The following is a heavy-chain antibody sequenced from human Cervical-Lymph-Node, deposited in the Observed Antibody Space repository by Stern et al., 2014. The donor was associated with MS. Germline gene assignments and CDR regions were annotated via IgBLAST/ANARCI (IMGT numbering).Heavy chain of an antibody. CDR1: GGSLRSYY. CDR2: IFYTGSV. J-gene: IGHJ4*02. Sequence: QVQLQESGPGLVKPSETLSLTCTVSGGSLRSYYWNWIRQAPGKGLEWLGVIFYTGSVNYTPSLSSRVAMSVDTSKNQFSLTVSSVTAADTAVYYCAREGEYCSGSRCYPFLDYWGQGTLVTVSS. D-gene: IGHD2-15*01. V-gene: IGHV4-59*01. CDR3: AREGEYCSGSRCYPFLDY.